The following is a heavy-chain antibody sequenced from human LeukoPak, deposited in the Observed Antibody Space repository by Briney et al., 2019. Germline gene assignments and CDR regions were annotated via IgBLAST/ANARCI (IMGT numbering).Heavy chain of an antibody. Sequence: GGSLRLSCAASGFTFSSYAMSWVRQAPGKGLEWVSAISGSGSSTYYADSVKGRFTISRDNSKNTLYLQMNSLRAEDTAVYYCAKDKEYSSSKFDYWGQGTLVTVSS. V-gene: IGHV3-23*01. CDR3: AKDKEYSSSKFDY. D-gene: IGHD6-6*01. J-gene: IGHJ4*02. CDR1: GFTFSSYA. CDR2: ISGSGSST.